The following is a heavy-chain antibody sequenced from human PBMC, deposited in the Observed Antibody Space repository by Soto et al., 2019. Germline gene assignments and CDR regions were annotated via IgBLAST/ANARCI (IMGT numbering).Heavy chain of an antibody. Sequence: QVQLQESGPGLVKPSETLSLTCTVSGGSISTYYWSWIRQPPGKGLEFIGYIYYSGSTNYNPSLKSRVTISVDTSKNQFSLMLNSVTAADTAVYYCARVPFYSDSSGYYFGYFDHWGQGTLVTVSS. CDR2: IYYSGST. J-gene: IGHJ4*02. CDR3: ARVPFYSDSSGYYFGYFDH. D-gene: IGHD3-22*01. CDR1: GGSISTYY. V-gene: IGHV4-59*01.